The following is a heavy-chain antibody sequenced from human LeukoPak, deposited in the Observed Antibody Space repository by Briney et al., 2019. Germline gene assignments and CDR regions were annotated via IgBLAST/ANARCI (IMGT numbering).Heavy chain of an antibody. Sequence: GGSLRLPCTFSGLSFSDSAVTWVRQAAGKGLEWIGCTRSKVYGGTTEYAASVKGRITISRDESKSIAYLQMDSLTTEDTAVYFCARGERDFDHWGQGTLVTVSS. V-gene: IGHV3-49*04. D-gene: IGHD3-16*01. CDR1: GLSFSDSA. J-gene: IGHJ4*02. CDR3: ARGERDFDH. CDR2: TRSKVYGGTT.